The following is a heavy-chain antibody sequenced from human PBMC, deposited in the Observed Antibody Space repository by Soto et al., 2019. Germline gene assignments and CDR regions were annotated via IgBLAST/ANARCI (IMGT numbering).Heavy chain of an antibody. Sequence: QVQLVESGGGVVQPGRSLRLSCAASGFTFSSYGMHWVRQAPGKGLEWVAVIWYDGSNKYYADSVKGRFNISRDNSKNTLYLQMNSLRAEDTAVYYCARDNDDFWSGSPGYYGMDVWGQGTTVTVSS. CDR2: IWYDGSNK. V-gene: IGHV3-33*01. J-gene: IGHJ6*02. D-gene: IGHD3-3*01. CDR3: ARDNDDFWSGSPGYYGMDV. CDR1: GFTFSSYG.